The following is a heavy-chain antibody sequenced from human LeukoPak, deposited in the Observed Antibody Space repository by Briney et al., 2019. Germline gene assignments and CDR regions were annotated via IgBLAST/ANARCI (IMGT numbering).Heavy chain of an antibody. CDR3: VRKNRDFNAAFDI. V-gene: IGHV3-53*01. CDR1: GFTVSNNY. CDR2: TYSDSNT. D-gene: IGHD2-21*02. J-gene: IGHJ3*02. Sequence: GRSLRLSCAASGFTVSNNYMSWVRQAPGKGLEWVSITYSDSNTNYADSVKGRFTISRDTSQNPLSLQMNSLRAEDTAVYYCVRKNRDFNAAFDIWGQGTVVTVSS.